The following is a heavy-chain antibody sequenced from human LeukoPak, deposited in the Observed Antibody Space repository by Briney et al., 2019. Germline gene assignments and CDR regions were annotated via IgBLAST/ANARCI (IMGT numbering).Heavy chain of an antibody. D-gene: IGHD3-16*01. CDR2: IYSSGSI. CDR3: ARGAGPFDY. J-gene: IGHJ4*02. V-gene: IGHV4-4*07. Sequence: SETLSLTCTVSGGSISSDYWCWIWQRPRPGLEWIGRIYSSGSINYNSYLKSRVTMSVDTAKNQFSLKLSAVTAAGTAVYYWARGAGPFDYCGQGSLVAVSS. CDR1: GGSISSDY.